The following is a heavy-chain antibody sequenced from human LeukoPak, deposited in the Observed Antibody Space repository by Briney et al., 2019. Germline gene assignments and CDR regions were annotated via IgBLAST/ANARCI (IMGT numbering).Heavy chain of an antibody. J-gene: IGHJ4*02. Sequence: GGSLRLSCAASGFIFTDYGMHWVRQAPGKGLEWLTFIRYDGSDKYYADSVKGRFTISRDNSKNTLYLQMNSLTSEDTAVYYCAREGGYDFWSGYYEGPFDYWGQGTLVTVSS. CDR3: AREGGYDFWSGYYEGPFDY. V-gene: IGHV3-30*02. D-gene: IGHD3-3*01. CDR1: GFIFTDYG. CDR2: IRYDGSDK.